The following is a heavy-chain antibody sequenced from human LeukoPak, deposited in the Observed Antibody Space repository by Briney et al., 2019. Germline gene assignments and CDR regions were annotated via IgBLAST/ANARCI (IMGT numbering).Heavy chain of an antibody. CDR3: ARGAPRGAFDI. CDR2: ISSSSSTI. J-gene: IGHJ3*02. CDR1: GFTFSSYS. Sequence: TGGSLRLSCAASGFTFSSYSMNWVRQAPGKGLEWVSYISSSSSTIYYADSVKGRFTISRDNAKNSLYLQMNSLRAEDTAVYYCARGAPRGAFDIWGQGTMVTVSS. V-gene: IGHV3-48*04.